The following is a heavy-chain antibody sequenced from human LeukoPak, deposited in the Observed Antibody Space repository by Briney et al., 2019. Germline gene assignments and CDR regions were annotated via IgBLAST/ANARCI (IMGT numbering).Heavy chain of an antibody. Sequence: GASVKVSCKASGYTFTSYGISWVRQMPGKGLEWMGRIDPSDSYTNYSPSFQGHVTISADKSISTAYLQWSSLKASDTAMYYCATQGPYWGQGTLVTVSS. CDR2: IDPSDSYT. V-gene: IGHV5-10-1*01. J-gene: IGHJ4*02. CDR1: GYTFTSYG. CDR3: ATQGPY.